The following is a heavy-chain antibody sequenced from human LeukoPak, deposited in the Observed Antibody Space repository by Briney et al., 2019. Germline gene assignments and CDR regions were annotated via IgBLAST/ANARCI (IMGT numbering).Heavy chain of an antibody. CDR1: GYTFTSYG. D-gene: IGHD3-10*01. J-gene: IGHJ4*02. CDR3: ARESGGQFDY. V-gene: IGHV1-18*01. CDR2: ISAYNGNT. Sequence: ASVKVSCKASGYTFTSYGIIWVRQAPGQGLEWMGWISAYNGNTNYEQKLQGSVTMTTDTSTSTAYMELRSLRSDDTAVYYCARESGGQFDYWGQGTLVTVSS.